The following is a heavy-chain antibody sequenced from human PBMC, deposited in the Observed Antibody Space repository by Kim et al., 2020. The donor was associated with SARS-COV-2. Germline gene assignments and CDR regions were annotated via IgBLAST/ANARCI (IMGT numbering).Heavy chain of an antibody. J-gene: IGHJ3*02. CDR3: VRDRWGGAFDI. Sequence: GGSLRLSCATSGFTFIAYYMNWFRLPAGKWMECLSLINRKSDTTYYADSVKGRFTVSRDNAKNSLYLQMNSLRDEDTGVYYCVRDRWGGAFDIWGQGRMVTVSS. V-gene: IGHV3-48*02. CDR1: GFTFIAYY. D-gene: IGHD3-16*01. CDR2: INRKSDTT.